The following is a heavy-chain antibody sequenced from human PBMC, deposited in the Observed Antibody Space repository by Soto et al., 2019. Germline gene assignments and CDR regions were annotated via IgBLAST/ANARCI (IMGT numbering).Heavy chain of an antibody. D-gene: IGHD6-13*01. Sequence: ASVKVSCKASGYTFTSYGISWVRQAPGQGLEWMGWISAYNGNTNYAQKLQGRVTMTTDTSTSTAYMELRSLRSDETAVYYCARASIPIAAAGTHDYWGQGTLVTVSS. CDR3: ARASIPIAAAGTHDY. CDR2: ISAYNGNT. CDR1: GYTFTSYG. J-gene: IGHJ4*02. V-gene: IGHV1-18*01.